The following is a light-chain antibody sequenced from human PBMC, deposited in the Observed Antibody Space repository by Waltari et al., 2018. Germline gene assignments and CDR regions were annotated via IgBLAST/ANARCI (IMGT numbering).Light chain of an antibody. CDR1: QTARTTY. CDR3: QQYDISPLT. V-gene: IGKV3-20*01. CDR2: GAS. J-gene: IGKJ4*01. Sequence: EIVLTQSPGTLSLSPGERATLSCRASQTARTTYLAWYQQKPGQAPTLLIDGASSRATGIPDRFSGSGSGTDFSLTISSLEPEYFAVYYCQQYDISPLTFGGGTKVEIK.